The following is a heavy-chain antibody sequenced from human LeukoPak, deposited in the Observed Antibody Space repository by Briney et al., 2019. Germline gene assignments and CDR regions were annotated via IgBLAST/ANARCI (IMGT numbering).Heavy chain of an antibody. Sequence: PSETLSLTCAVYGGSFSGYYWSWIRQPPGKGLEWIGEINHSGSTNYNPFLKSRVTISVDTSKNQFSLKLSSVTAADTAVYYCARVGYYGSGSGENWFDPWGQGTLVTVSS. D-gene: IGHD3-10*01. J-gene: IGHJ5*02. CDR3: ARVGYYGSGSGENWFDP. CDR1: GGSFSGYY. CDR2: INHSGST. V-gene: IGHV4-34*01.